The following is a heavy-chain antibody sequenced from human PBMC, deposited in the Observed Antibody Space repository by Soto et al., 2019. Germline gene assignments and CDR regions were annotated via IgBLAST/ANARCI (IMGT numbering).Heavy chain of an antibody. V-gene: IGHV3-9*01. D-gene: IGHD7-27*01. J-gene: IGHJ6*02. CDR2: ISWNSGSI. CDR1: GFTFDDYA. CDR3: AKAAWGRYYYYGMDV. Sequence: EVQLVESGGGLVQPGRSLRLSCAASGFTFDDYAMHWVRQAPGKGLEWVSGISWNSGSIGYADSVKGRFTISRDNAKKALYMQMNSLRAEDTALYYCAKAAWGRYYYYGMDVWGQGTTVTVSS.